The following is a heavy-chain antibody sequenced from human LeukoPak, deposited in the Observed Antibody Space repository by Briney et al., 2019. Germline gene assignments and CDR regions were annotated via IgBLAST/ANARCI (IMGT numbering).Heavy chain of an antibody. CDR3: ARIPPAPRSQKSFVY. J-gene: IGHJ4*02. V-gene: IGHV1-18*01. Sequence: ASVKVSCTASGYTFTSYGISWVRQAPGQGLEWVGWISAYNGNTNSAQKLQGRVTMTTDTSTRTAYMEQRSLRSDDTAVYYFARIPPAPRSQKSFVYWGQGTVVTVSS. CDR2: ISAYNGNT. CDR1: GYTFTSYG.